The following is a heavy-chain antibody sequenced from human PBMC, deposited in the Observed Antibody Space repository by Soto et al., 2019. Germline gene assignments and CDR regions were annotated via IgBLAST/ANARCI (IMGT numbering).Heavy chain of an antibody. Sequence: SETLSLTCTVSGGSISSGGYYWSWIRQHPGKGLEWIGYIYYSGSTYYNPSLKSRVTISVDTSKNQFSLKLSSVTAADTAVYYCARGLYSSSSYFDYWGQGTQVTVSS. CDR2: IYYSGST. J-gene: IGHJ4*02. D-gene: IGHD6-6*01. CDR3: ARGLYSSSSYFDY. V-gene: IGHV4-31*03. CDR1: GGSISSGGYY.